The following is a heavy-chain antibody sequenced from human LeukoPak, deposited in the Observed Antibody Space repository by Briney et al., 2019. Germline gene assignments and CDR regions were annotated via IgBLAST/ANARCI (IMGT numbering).Heavy chain of an antibody. Sequence: SETLSLTCNVSGDSITTAAFYWGWIRQTPGKGLEWFGTYYYTGDTYYNRSLKRRATIAVDTSNDQFFLGLTSVTAADTAVYYCVRAVGAVAGPGDWFDPWGPGILVTVSS. CDR1: GDSITTAAFY. J-gene: IGHJ5*02. CDR3: VRAVGAVAGPGDWFDP. D-gene: IGHD6-19*01. V-gene: IGHV4-39*01. CDR2: YYYTGDT.